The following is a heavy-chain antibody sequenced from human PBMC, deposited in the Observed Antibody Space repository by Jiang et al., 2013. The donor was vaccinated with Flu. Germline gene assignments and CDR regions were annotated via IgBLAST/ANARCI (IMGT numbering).Heavy chain of an antibody. J-gene: IGHJ4*02. D-gene: IGHD2-2*01. CDR3: ARVDLYCSSTSCCFDY. CDR1: GFTFSSYE. CDR2: ISSSGSTI. Sequence: QLLESGGGLVQPGGSLRLSCAASGFTFSSYEMNWVRQAPGKGLEWVSYISSSGSTIYYADSVKGRFTISRDNAKNSLYLQMNSLRAEDTAVYYCARVDLYCSSTSCCFDYWGQGTLVTVSS. V-gene: IGHV3-48*03.